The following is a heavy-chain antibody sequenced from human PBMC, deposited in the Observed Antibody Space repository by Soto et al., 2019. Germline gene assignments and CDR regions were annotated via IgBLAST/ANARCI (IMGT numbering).Heavy chain of an antibody. CDR3: ARDIGVVVAAIEQKDFDY. V-gene: IGHV3-30-3*01. Sequence: PGGSLRLSCAASGFTFSSYAMHWVRQAPGKGLEWVAVISYDESNKYYADSVKGRFTISRDNSKNTLYLQMNSLRAEDTAVYYCARDIGVVVAAIEQKDFDYWGQGTLVTVSS. J-gene: IGHJ4*02. D-gene: IGHD2-15*01. CDR2: ISYDESNK. CDR1: GFTFSSYA.